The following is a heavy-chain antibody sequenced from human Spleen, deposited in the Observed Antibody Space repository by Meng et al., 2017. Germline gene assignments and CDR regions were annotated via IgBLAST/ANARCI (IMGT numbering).Heavy chain of an antibody. J-gene: IGHJ3*02. CDR3: ARGQGRLDAIDI. Sequence: QVQLKQWGPELLKPSEPWSSAWAVSGGYFSGYYWNWIRQPPGKGLEWIGEINHGGSTNYISSLKSRVTMSVDTSKSRFSLSLRSVTVADTAMYFCARGQGRLDAIDIWGQGTMVTVSS. D-gene: IGHD3-10*01. V-gene: IGHV4-34*01. CDR1: GGYFSGYY. CDR2: INHGGST.